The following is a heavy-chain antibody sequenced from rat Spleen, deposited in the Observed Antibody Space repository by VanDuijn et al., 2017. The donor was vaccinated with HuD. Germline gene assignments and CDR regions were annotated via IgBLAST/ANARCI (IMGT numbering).Heavy chain of an antibody. CDR2: ISYDGSST. V-gene: IGHV5-17*01. CDR3: TSRGLNYGGYTDNWFAY. D-gene: IGHD1-11*01. Sequence: EVQLVESGGGLVQPGRSLKFSCAASGFTLSNFYMAWVRQAPTKGLEWVATISYDGSSTYYRDSVKGRFTISRDNAQNTLYLQMNSLRSEDTATYYCTSRGLNYGGYTDNWFAYWGQGTLVTVSS. J-gene: IGHJ3*01. CDR1: GFTLSNFY.